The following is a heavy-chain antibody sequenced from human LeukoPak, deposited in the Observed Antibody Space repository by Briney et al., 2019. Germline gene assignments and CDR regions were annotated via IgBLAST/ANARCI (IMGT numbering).Heavy chain of an antibody. CDR1: GFTFSSYS. V-gene: IGHV3-21*01. D-gene: IGHD4-17*01. CDR2: ISSSSSYI. Sequence: AGGSLRLSCAASGFTFSSYSLNWVRQAQGKGLEWVSSISSSSSYIYYADSVKGRFTISRDNAKNSLYLQMNSLRAEDTAVYYCARDRAYGDYLYGMDVWGQGTTVTVSS. CDR3: ARDRAYGDYLYGMDV. J-gene: IGHJ6*02.